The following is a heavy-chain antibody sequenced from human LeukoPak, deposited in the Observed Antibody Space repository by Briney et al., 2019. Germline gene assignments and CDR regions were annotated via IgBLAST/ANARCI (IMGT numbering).Heavy chain of an antibody. CDR3: ARDLGFDP. J-gene: IGHJ5*02. CDR1: GYTFTNYY. V-gene: IGHV1-2*02. CDR2: INPNSGGT. Sequence: ASVKVSCKASGYTFTNYYISWVRQAPGQGLEWMGWINPNSGGTNYAQKFQGRVTMTRDTSISTAYMELSRLRSDDTAVYYCARDLGFDPWGQGTLVTVSS.